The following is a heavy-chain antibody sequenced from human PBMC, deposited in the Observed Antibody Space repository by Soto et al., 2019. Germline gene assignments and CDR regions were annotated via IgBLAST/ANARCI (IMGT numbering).Heavy chain of an antibody. CDR1: GYTFTSYA. J-gene: IGHJ6*02. CDR2: INAGEGNT. Sequence: GASVKVSCKASGYTFTSYAMHWVRQAPGQRLEWMGWINAGEGNTKYSQKFQGRDTSTRDTSASTAYMELSSLRSEDTAVYYCTRAWNWSYYYYGMDVWGQGTTVTVSS. CDR3: TRAWNWSYYYYGMDV. D-gene: IGHD1-7*01. V-gene: IGHV1-3*01.